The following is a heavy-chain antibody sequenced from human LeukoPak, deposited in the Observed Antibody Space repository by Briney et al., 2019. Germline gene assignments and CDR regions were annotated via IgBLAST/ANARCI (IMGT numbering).Heavy chain of an antibody. Sequence: GGSLRLPCAASGFTFSSYAMSWVRQAPGKGLEWVSGVSGSGGSTYYADSVKGRFTISRDNSKNTLYLQMNSLRAEDTAVYYCAKDLDIVATITGNWGQGTLVTVSS. CDR3: AKDLDIVATITGN. V-gene: IGHV3-23*01. CDR1: GFTFSSYA. J-gene: IGHJ4*02. CDR2: VSGSGGST. D-gene: IGHD5-12*01.